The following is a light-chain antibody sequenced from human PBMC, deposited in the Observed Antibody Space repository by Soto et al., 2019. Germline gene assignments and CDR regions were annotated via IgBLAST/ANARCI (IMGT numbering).Light chain of an antibody. Sequence: DIQMTQSPSALSASVGDRVNISCRASQDIGSRLAWYQQKPGKAPKILIYAAASLHSGAPSRCSATFSGTDFTLTINGLQPEDLATYFCQQGNSFPLTFGPGTTVDL. V-gene: IGKV1-12*02. CDR2: AAA. CDR1: QDIGSR. CDR3: QQGNSFPLT. J-gene: IGKJ3*01.